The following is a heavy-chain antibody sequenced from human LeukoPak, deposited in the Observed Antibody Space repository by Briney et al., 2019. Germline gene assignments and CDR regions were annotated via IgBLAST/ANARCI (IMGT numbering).Heavy chain of an antibody. Sequence: GGSLRLSCAASGFTFDDYAMHWVRQAPGKGLEWVSGISWNSGSIGYADSVKGRFTISRDNAKNSLYLQMNSLRAEDTALYYCAKDYYGSEYYYYMDVWGNGTTVTVSS. CDR2: ISWNSGSI. J-gene: IGHJ6*03. CDR3: AKDYYGSEYYYYMDV. D-gene: IGHD3-10*01. CDR1: GFTFDDYA. V-gene: IGHV3-9*01.